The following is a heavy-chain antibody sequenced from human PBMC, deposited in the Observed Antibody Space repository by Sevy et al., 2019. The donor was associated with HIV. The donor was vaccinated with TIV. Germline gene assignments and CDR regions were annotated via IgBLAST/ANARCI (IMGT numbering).Heavy chain of an antibody. Sequence: GGSLRLSCAVSGFTLSSYSMNWVRQAPGKGLECVSYISSSSSSIYYADSVKGRFTISRDNAKNSLYLQMNSLRDEDTAVYYCARAENYYGGRNFDSWGQGTLVTVSS. D-gene: IGHD1-26*01. CDR2: ISSSSSSI. J-gene: IGHJ4*02. CDR3: ARAENYYGGRNFDS. V-gene: IGHV3-48*02. CDR1: GFTLSSYS.